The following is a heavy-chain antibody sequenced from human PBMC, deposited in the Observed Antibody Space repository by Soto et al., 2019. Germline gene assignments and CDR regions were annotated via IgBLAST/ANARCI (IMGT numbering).Heavy chain of an antibody. D-gene: IGHD1-1*01. V-gene: IGHV4-4*07. CDR1: GASISGFY. CDR3: VRDGTKTLRDWFDY. J-gene: IGHJ5*01. CDR2: IYATGTT. Sequence: ASETLSLTCTVSGASISGFYWSWIRKSAGKGLEWIGRIYATGTTDYNPSLKSRVMMSVDTSKKQFSLKLRSVTAADTAVYYCVRDGTKTLRDWFDYWGRGTSVTVSS.